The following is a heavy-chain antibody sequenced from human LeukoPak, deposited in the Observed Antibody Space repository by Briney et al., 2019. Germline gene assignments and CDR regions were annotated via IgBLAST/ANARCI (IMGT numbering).Heavy chain of an antibody. D-gene: IGHD3-3*01. CDR1: GHTFTSYG. J-gene: IGHJ5*02. V-gene: IGHV1-18*01. CDR3: ARDRWVTIFGVVTQLNWFDP. Sequence: ASVKVSCKASGHTFTSYGISWVRQAPGQGLEWMGWISAYNGNTNYAQKLQGRVTMTTDTSTSTAYMELRSLRSDDTAVYYCARDRWVTIFGVVTQLNWFDPWGQGTLVTVSS. CDR2: ISAYNGNT.